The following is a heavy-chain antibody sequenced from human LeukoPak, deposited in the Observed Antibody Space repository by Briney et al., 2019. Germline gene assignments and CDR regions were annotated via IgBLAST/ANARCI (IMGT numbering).Heavy chain of an antibody. V-gene: IGHV1-69*05. J-gene: IGHJ4*02. CDR1: GGTFIRYA. CDR3: VFDSSGYLSRSLPPYFDY. CDR2: IIPIFGIA. Sequence: SXXVXCKASGGTFIRYAISWVRQAPGQGLEWMGGIIPIFGIANYAQKFQGRVTFTTDESTSTAYMELSSLRSEDTALYYCVFDSSGYLSRSLPPYFDYWGQGTLVTVSS. D-gene: IGHD3-22*01.